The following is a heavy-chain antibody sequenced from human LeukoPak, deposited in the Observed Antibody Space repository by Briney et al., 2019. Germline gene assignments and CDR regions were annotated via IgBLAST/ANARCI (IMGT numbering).Heavy chain of an antibody. CDR3: ARRGYTSGWDY. V-gene: IGHV3-48*01. D-gene: IGHD6-19*01. CDR1: EFSFPNYA. J-gene: IGHJ4*02. Sequence: GGSLRLSCVGSEFSFPNYAMSWVRQAPGKGLEWVSYISGSSTTIYYADSVKGRFTISRDNAKNSLYLQMNSLRAEDTAVYYCARRGYTSGWDYWGQGTLVAVSS. CDR2: ISGSSTTI.